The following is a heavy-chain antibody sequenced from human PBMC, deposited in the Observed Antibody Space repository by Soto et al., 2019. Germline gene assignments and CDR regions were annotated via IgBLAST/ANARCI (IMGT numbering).Heavy chain of an antibody. CDR3: ARDSEQVRPVAILGDSLDI. Sequence: EGQLVESGGGLVQPGRSLRLSCVASGFTFDHYAMHWVRQAPGKGLEWVAGITWNSGSKDYGNSVKGRFSISRDNAQNSLHLQMNSMGPEDTAFYYCARDSEQVRPVAILGDSLDIWGQGTLVTVSS. V-gene: IGHV3-9*01. CDR2: ITWNSGSK. CDR1: GFTFDHYA. J-gene: IGHJ3*02. D-gene: IGHD2-2*01.